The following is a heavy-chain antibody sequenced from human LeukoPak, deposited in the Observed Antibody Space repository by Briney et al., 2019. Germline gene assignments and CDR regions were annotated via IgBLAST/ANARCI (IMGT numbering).Heavy chain of an antibody. J-gene: IGHJ4*02. V-gene: IGHV4-39*07. CDR2: INHSGST. Sequence: SETLSLNCTVSGGSISSGGYYWSWIRQHPGKGLEWIGEINHSGSTNYNPSLKSRVTISVDTSKNQFSLKLSSVTAADTAVYYCASFGIVSSFDYWGQGTLVTVSS. CDR3: ASFGIVSSFDY. D-gene: IGHD3-16*02. CDR1: GGSISSGGYY.